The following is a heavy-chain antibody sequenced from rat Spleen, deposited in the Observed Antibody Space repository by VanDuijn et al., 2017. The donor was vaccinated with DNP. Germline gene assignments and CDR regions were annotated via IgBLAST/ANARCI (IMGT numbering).Heavy chain of an antibody. J-gene: IGHJ2*01. V-gene: IGHV5S10*01. Sequence: EVQLVESGGGLEQPGNSLKVSCAASGFIFSDYAMAWVRQSPKKSLEWVATIMYDGSSSYYRDSVKGRFTISRDNVKNTLYLHMDSLRSEDTATYYSATQQITMMVVMHFDNWGQGVMVTVPS. D-gene: IGHD1-12*02. CDR2: IMYDGSSS. CDR3: ATQQITMMVVMHFDN. CDR1: GFIFSDYA.